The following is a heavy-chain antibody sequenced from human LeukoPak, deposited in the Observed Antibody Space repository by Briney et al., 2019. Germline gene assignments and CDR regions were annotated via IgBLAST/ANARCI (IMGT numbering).Heavy chain of an antibody. Sequence: PGGSLRLSWAASGFTFSSYAMSWVRQAPGKGLEWVSAITGSGGSTYYADSVKGRFTISRDNSKNTLYLQMNSLRAEDTAVYYCASSGVVGANPLDYWGQGTLVTVSS. V-gene: IGHV3-23*01. CDR3: ASSGVVGANPLDY. J-gene: IGHJ4*02. CDR1: GFTFSSYA. CDR2: ITGSGGST. D-gene: IGHD1-26*01.